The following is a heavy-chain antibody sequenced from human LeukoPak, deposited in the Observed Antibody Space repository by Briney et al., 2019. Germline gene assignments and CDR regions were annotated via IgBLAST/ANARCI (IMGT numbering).Heavy chain of an antibody. CDR1: GFTFSSYA. Sequence: PGGSLRLSCAASGFTFSSYAMSWVRQAPGKGLEWVSAISGNGGSTYYADSVKGRFTISRDNAKNSLYLQMNSLRAEDTAVYYCARDFVLRYSGSYYGDYWGQGTLVTVSS. J-gene: IGHJ4*02. V-gene: IGHV3-23*01. CDR2: ISGNGGST. D-gene: IGHD1-26*01. CDR3: ARDFVLRYSGSYYGDY.